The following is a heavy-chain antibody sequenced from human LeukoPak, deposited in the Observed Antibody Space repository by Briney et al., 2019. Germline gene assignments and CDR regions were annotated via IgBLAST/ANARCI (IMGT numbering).Heavy chain of an antibody. Sequence: PGGSLRLSCAASGFTFSSYWMHWVRQAPGKGLVWVSRINIDGSSTSYADSVKGRFPILRDNAKNTVYLQMNSLRAEDTAVYYCARMYSSSWGYYYYMDVWGKGTTVTISS. CDR3: ARMYSSSWGYYYYMDV. CDR2: INIDGSST. V-gene: IGHV3-74*01. J-gene: IGHJ6*03. CDR1: GFTFSSYW. D-gene: IGHD6-6*01.